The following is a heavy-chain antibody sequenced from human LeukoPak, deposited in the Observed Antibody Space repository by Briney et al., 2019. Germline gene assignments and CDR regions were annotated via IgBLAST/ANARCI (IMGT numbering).Heavy chain of an antibody. CDR2: ISSSGSTI. D-gene: IGHD6-13*01. J-gene: IGHJ1*01. CDR1: GFTLSSYE. CDR3: AREGKYFGIVAGEDFQH. V-gene: IGHV3-48*03. Sequence: GGSLRLSCAASGFTLSSYEMNWVRQAPGKGLEWVSYISSSGSTIYYADSVKGRFTISRDNAKNSLYLQMNSLRAEDTAVYYCAREGKYFGIVAGEDFQHWGQGTLVTVSS.